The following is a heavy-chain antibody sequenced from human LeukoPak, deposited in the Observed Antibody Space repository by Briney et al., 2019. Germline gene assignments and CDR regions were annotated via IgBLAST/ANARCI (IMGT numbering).Heavy chain of an antibody. J-gene: IGHJ4*02. Sequence: GGSLRPSCEASGFTFSSSAMSWVRQAPGKGLEWVSAISRGGGDTWFTDSVKGRFTISRDNSKNTLYLRMNSLSAEDTAVYYCARGYCNSASCFKEFDYWGQGTLVTVSS. CDR1: GFTFSSSA. V-gene: IGHV3-23*01. CDR3: ARGYCNSASCFKEFDY. D-gene: IGHD2-15*01. CDR2: ISRGGGDT.